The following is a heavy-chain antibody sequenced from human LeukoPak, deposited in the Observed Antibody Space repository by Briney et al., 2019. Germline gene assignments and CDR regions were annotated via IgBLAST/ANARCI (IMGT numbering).Heavy chain of an antibody. V-gene: IGHV3-21*01. Sequence: GGSLRLSCAASGFTFSSYSMNWVRQAPGKGLEWVSSISSSSSYIYYADSVKGRFTISRDNAKNSLYLQMNSLRAEDTAVYYCARLDRAGKIIGDRHYYYYMDVWGKGTTVTVSS. CDR1: GFTFSSYS. D-gene: IGHD3-16*01. CDR3: ARLDRAGKIIGDRHYYYYMDV. CDR2: ISSSSSYI. J-gene: IGHJ6*03.